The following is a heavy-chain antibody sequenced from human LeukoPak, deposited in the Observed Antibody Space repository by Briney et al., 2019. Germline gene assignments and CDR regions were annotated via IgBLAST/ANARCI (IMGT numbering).Heavy chain of an antibody. V-gene: IGHV3-21*01. J-gene: IGHJ5*02. CDR2: ISGNSGFI. CDR1: GFTFSSYS. CDR3: ARDSRKSSSSWYH. Sequence: GGSLRLSCAASGFTFSSYSMNWVRQAPGKGLEWVSSISGNSGFIYYADSVKGRFTISRDNAKNSLYLQMNSLRAEDTAVYYCARDSRKSSSSWYHWGQGTLVTVSS. D-gene: IGHD6-13*01.